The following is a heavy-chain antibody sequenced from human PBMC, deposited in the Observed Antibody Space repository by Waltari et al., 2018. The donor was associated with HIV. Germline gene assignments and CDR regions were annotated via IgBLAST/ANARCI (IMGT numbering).Heavy chain of an antibody. CDR2: IYYSGST. J-gene: IGHJ4*02. CDR3: ARASGYEDYFDS. Sequence: QVQLQESGPGLVKPSQTLSLTCTVSGGSISSGGYYWSWIRQHPGKGLEWIGYIYYSGSTYYNPSLKSRVTISVETSKNHFSLKLSSVTAVDTAVYFCARASGYEDYFDSWGQGTLVTVSS. CDR1: GGSISSGGYY. D-gene: IGHD5-12*01. V-gene: IGHV4-31*03.